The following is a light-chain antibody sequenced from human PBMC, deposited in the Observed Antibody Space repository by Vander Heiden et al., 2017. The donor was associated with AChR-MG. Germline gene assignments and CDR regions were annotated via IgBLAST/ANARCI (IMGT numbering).Light chain of an antibody. CDR3: QVWDNSSDHAV. Sequence: SYVLTQPPSVSVAPGQTARSTCGGNTNASKNVHWYQQKPGQAPGLVVYDDSDRPSGIPERFSGSNSGNTATLTISRVEAGDEADYYCQVWDNSSDHAVFGGGTQLTVV. J-gene: IGLJ7*01. CDR2: DDS. CDR1: TNASKN. V-gene: IGLV3-21*02.